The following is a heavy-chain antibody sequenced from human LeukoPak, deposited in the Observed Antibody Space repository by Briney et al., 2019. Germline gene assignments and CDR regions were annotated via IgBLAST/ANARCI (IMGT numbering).Heavy chain of an antibody. V-gene: IGHV3-74*01. CDR3: APIGVGY. D-gene: IGHD2-8*01. CDR1: GITFSSNW. CDR2: IKSDGSST. J-gene: IGHJ4*02. Sequence: PGGSLRLSCVASGITFSSNWHWVRQAPGKGLAWVSRIKSDGSSTSYADSVKGRFTISRDSAKNTLYLQMNSLRVGDTAVYYCAPIGVGYWGQGTLVTVSS.